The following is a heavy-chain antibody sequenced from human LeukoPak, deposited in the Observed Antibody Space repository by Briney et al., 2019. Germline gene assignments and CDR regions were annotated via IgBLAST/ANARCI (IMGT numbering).Heavy chain of an antibody. Sequence: GGSLRLSCAASGFTFSSYAMHWVRQAPGKGLEWVAVISYDGSNKYYADSVKGRFTISRDNSKNTLYLQMNSLRAEDTAVYYCAREVPAAEPDYYYYYMDVWGKGTTVTVSS. CDR2: ISYDGSNK. V-gene: IGHV3-30-3*01. CDR1: GFTFSSYA. CDR3: AREVPAAEPDYYYYYMDV. J-gene: IGHJ6*03. D-gene: IGHD2-2*01.